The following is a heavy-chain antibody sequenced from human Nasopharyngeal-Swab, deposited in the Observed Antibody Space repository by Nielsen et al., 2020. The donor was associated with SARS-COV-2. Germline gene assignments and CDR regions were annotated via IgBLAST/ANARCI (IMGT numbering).Heavy chain of an antibody. CDR2: ISSSSSTI. D-gene: IGHD2-8*01. J-gene: IGHJ4*02. CDR1: GFTFSSYS. V-gene: IGHV3-48*01. Sequence: GESLKISCAASGFTFSSYSMNWVRQAPGKGLEWVSYISSSSSTIYYADSVKGRFTISRDNAKNSLYLQMNSLRAEDTAVYYCARDQNGYWGQGILVTVSS. CDR3: ARDQNGY.